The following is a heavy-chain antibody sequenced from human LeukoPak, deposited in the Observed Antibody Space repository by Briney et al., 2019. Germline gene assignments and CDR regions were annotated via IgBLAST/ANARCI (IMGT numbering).Heavy chain of an antibody. CDR1: GYTLTSYD. J-gene: IGHJ6*02. Sequence: GASVKVSCKASGYTLTSYDINWVRQATGQGLEWMGWMNPNSGNTGYAQKFQGRVTMTRNTSISTAYMELSSLRSEDTAVYYCARGFGVLMAPRGYGMDVWGQGTTVTVSS. CDR3: ARGFGVLMAPRGYGMDV. D-gene: IGHD2-8*01. V-gene: IGHV1-8*01. CDR2: MNPNSGNT.